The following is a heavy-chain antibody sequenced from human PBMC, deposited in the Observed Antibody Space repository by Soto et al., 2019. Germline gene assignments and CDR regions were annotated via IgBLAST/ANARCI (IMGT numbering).Heavy chain of an antibody. J-gene: IGHJ6*02. Sequence: EVQLLESGGGLVQPGESLRLSCAASGFIFSDYAMTWVRQAPGKGLEWVSGISGSGESIYYADSVEGRFTISRDNSKNTLYLQMNSLRGEDTAVYYCARDRHGSDWYTYYLYTLAVWGQGTTVTVSS. CDR2: ISGSGESI. D-gene: IGHD6-13*01. V-gene: IGHV3-23*01. CDR1: GFIFSDYA. CDR3: ARDRHGSDWYTYYLYTLAV.